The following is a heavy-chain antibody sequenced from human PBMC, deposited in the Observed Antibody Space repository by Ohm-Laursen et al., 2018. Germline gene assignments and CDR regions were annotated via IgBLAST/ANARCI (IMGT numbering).Heavy chain of an antibody. V-gene: IGHV3-11*04. CDR1: RFTFSDYY. CDR3: ARAAGSYPYYFDY. Sequence: SLRLSCAASRFTFSDYYMSWIRQAPGKGLEWVSNISSSADAVYYAGSVKGRFTISRDNAKNSLYLQMNSLRAEDTAVYYCARAAGSYPYYFDYWGQGTLVTVSS. CDR2: ISSSADAV. D-gene: IGHD1-26*01. J-gene: IGHJ4*02.